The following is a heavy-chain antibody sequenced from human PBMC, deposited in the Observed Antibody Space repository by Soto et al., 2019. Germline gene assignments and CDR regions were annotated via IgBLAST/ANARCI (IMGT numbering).Heavy chain of an antibody. CDR3: ARDATRPGAYYYYYCMDV. CDR1: GYTFTSYG. Sequence: QVQLVQSGAEVKKPGASVKVSCKASGYTFTSYGISWVRQAPGQGLEWMGWISAYNGNTNYAQKLQGRVTMTTDTSTSTAYMELRSLRSDDTAVYYCARDATRPGAYYYYYCMDVWGQGTTVTVSS. V-gene: IGHV1-18*04. CDR2: ISAYNGNT. J-gene: IGHJ6*02. D-gene: IGHD2-15*01.